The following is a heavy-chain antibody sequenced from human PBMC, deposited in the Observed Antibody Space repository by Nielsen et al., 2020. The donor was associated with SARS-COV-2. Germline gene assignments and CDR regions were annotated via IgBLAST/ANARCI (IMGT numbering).Heavy chain of an antibody. Sequence: GESLKISCAASGFTFSSYGMHWVRQAPGKGLEWVAVISYDGSNKYYADSVKGRFTISRDNAKNSLYLQMNSLRAEDTAVYYCARDDFWSGSLFDYWGQGTLVTVSS. D-gene: IGHD3-3*01. J-gene: IGHJ4*02. CDR2: ISYDGSNK. V-gene: IGHV3-30*03. CDR1: GFTFSSYG. CDR3: ARDDFWSGSLFDY.